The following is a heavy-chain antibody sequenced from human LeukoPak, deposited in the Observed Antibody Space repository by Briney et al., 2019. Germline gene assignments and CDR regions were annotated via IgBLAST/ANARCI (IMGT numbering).Heavy chain of an antibody. CDR2: ITSNGGST. J-gene: IGHJ4*02. D-gene: IGHD3-3*01. Sequence: PGGSLRLSCSASGFTFISYAMHWVRQAPGKGLEYVSGITSNGGSTYYADSVKGRFTISRDNSKNTLYPQMSSLRAEDTAVYYCVRTYYDFWSEIDYWGQGTLVTVSS. CDR3: VRTYYDFWSEIDY. CDR1: GFTFISYA. V-gene: IGHV3-64*03.